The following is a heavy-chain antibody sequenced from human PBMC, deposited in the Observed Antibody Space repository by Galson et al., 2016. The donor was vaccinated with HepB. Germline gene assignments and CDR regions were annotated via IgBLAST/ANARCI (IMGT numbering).Heavy chain of an antibody. CDR3: VRGVFDS. Sequence: SLRLSCAASGFAFSSYGMNWVRQAPGKGLEWVSSLSGTTNYVFYADSVKGRFTISSDNAKNSVYLQMNSLTAEDTAFYYCVRGVFDSWGQGTLVSVSS. J-gene: IGHJ4*02. CDR2: LSGTTNYV. CDR1: GFAFSSYG. V-gene: IGHV3-21*01.